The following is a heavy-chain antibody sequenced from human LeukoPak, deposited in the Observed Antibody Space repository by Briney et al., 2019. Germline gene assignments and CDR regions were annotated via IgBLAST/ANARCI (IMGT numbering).Heavy chain of an antibody. Sequence: GGSLRLSCAASGFTFSSYWMHWVRQAPGKGLVWVSRINSDGSSTSYADSVKGRFTISRDNAKNTLYLQMNSLRAEDTAVYYCARAHLTYYYGSGRTFHKPHFDYWGQGTLVTVSS. D-gene: IGHD3-10*01. J-gene: IGHJ4*02. CDR2: INSDGSST. CDR1: GFTFSSYW. CDR3: ARAHLTYYYGSGRTFHKPHFDY. V-gene: IGHV3-74*01.